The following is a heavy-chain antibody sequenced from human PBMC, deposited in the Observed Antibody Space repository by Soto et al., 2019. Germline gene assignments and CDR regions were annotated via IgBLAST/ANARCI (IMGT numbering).Heavy chain of an antibody. V-gene: IGHV1-24*01. J-gene: IGHJ6*02. D-gene: IGHD4-17*01. CDR1: GYTLTELS. CDR2: FDPEDGET. Sequence: AAVKVSCKVSGYTLTELSMHWVRQAPGKGLEWMGGFDPEDGETIYAQKFQGRVTMTEDTSTDTAYTELSSLRSGDTAVYYCATTNPIDYGDYDGDYYYYYGMDVWGQGTTVTVS. CDR3: ATTNPIDYGDYDGDYYYYYGMDV.